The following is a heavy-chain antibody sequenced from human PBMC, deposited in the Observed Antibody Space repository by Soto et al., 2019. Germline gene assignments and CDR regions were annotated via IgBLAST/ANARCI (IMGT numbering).Heavy chain of an antibody. CDR2: IKSKTDGGTT. Sequence: GGSLRLSCAASGFTFSNAWMSWVRQAPGKGLEWVGRIKSKTDGGTTDYAAPVKGRFTISRDDSKNTLYLQMNSLKTEDTVVYYCTTESYYDFWSGYTDFDYWGQGTLVTVSS. V-gene: IGHV3-15*01. D-gene: IGHD3-3*01. CDR3: TTESYYDFWSGYTDFDY. CDR1: GFTFSNAW. J-gene: IGHJ4*02.